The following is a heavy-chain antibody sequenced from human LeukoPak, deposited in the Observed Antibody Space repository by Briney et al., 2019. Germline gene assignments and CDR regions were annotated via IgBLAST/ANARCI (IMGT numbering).Heavy chain of an antibody. CDR3: ARKDFWNAFDI. CDR2: MSYSGTT. Sequence: PSETLSLTCTVSGGSISSDYWAWIRQPPGKGLEWIGYMSYSGTTNYNPSLKGRLTISRDTSKSQFSLNLSSVTAADTAVYYCARKDFWNAFDIWGQGTMVTVSS. V-gene: IGHV4-59*08. J-gene: IGHJ3*02. CDR1: GGSISSDY. D-gene: IGHD3-3*01.